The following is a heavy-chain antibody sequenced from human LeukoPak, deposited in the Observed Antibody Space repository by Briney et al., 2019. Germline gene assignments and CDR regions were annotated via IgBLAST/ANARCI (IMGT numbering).Heavy chain of an antibody. CDR2: INPNSGGT. D-gene: IGHD7-27*01. Sequence: ASVKVSCKASGYTFTGYYMHSVRQAPGQGLEWMGWINPNSGGTNYAQKFQGWVTMTRDTSISTAYMELSRLRSDDTAVYYCARDLLTGYYYYGMDVWGQGTTVTVSS. V-gene: IGHV1-2*04. CDR3: ARDLLTGYYYYGMDV. J-gene: IGHJ6*02. CDR1: GYTFTGYY.